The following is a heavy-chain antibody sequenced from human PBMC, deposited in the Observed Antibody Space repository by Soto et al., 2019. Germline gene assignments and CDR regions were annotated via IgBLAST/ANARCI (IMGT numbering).Heavy chain of an antibody. V-gene: IGHV3-53*01. CDR3: ARVDYGDYGWYFDL. Sequence: GGSLRLSCAASGLTVTNKYMTWVRQAPGKGLEWVSVIYSGGTTSYADSVKGRFTISRDNSKDILYLQMNSLRAEDTAVYYCARVDYGDYGWYFDLWGRGTLVTVSS. D-gene: IGHD4-17*01. CDR2: IYSGGTT. CDR1: GLTVTNKY. J-gene: IGHJ2*01.